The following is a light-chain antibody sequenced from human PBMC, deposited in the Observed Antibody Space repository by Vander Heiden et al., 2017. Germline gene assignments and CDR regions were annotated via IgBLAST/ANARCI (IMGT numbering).Light chain of an antibody. Sequence: DIQMTQSPSSLSASLAGQVRALAAILNWYQQKPGKAPKLLIYAASSLQSGVPSRFSGSGYGTDFTLTISSLQPEDFATYYCQQSDSNPMYTFGQGTKLEIK. CDR2: AAS. J-gene: IGKJ2*01. CDR1: RALAA. CDR3: QQSDSNPMYT. V-gene: IGKV1-39*01.